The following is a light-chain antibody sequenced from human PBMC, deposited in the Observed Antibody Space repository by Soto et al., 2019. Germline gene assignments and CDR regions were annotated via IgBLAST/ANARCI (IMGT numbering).Light chain of an antibody. J-gene: IGLJ3*02. CDR3: SSYAGSSTFV. CDR1: SSDVGSYNL. CDR2: EGS. Sequence: QSVLTQPASVSGSPGQSITISCTGTSSDVGSYNLVSWYQQHPGKAPKLMIYEGSKRPSGVSNRFSGSKSGNMASLTISGLQAEDEADYYCSSYAGSSTFVFGGGTKVTVL. V-gene: IGLV2-23*03.